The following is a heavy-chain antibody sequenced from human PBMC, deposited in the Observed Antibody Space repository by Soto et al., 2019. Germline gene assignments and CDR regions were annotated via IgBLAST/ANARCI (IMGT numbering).Heavy chain of an antibody. V-gene: IGHV3-30-3*01. CDR3: ARDPPGDYGAFDY. CDR2: ISYDGSNK. CDR1: GFTFSSYA. Sequence: GGSLRFSCAASGFTFSSYAMHWVRQAPGKGLEWVAVISYDGSNKYYADSVKGRFTISRDNSKNTLYLQMNSLRAEDTAVYYCARDPPGDYGAFDYWGQGTLVTVSS. D-gene: IGHD3-16*01. J-gene: IGHJ4*02.